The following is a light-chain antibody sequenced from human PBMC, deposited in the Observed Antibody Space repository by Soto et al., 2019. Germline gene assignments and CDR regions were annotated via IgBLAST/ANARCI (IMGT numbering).Light chain of an antibody. Sequence: DIQMTQSPTTLSASVGDRVTITCRASQSISSLLAWYQQKPGTAPKLLIHDVSSLQGGVPSRFSGSGSGTEFTLTISGLKPDYFATYYCQQCINDWAFGQGTKVE. CDR1: QSISSL. CDR2: DVS. J-gene: IGKJ1*01. V-gene: IGKV1-5*01. CDR3: QQCINDWA.